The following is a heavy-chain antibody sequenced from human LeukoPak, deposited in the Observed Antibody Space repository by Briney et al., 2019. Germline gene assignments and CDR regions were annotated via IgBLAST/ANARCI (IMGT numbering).Heavy chain of an antibody. CDR3: ATKGTTVTTNYFDY. CDR1: GFTFSSYA. Sequence: SGGSLRLSCAASGFTFSSYAMSWVRQAPGKGLEWVSSISGSGGSTYYADSAKGRFTISRDNSKNTLYLQMNSLRAEDTALYYCATKGTTVTTNYFDYWGQGTLVTVSS. V-gene: IGHV3-23*01. CDR2: ISGSGGST. J-gene: IGHJ4*02. D-gene: IGHD4-11*01.